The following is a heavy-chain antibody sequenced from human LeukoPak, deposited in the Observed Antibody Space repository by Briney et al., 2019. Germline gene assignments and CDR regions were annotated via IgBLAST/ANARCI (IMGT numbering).Heavy chain of an antibody. D-gene: IGHD5-24*01. Sequence: GGSLRLSCAASGFIFSSCAMNWVRQGPGKGLEWVSGISGSGGSTYYGDSVKGRFTISRDSSKNTVYLQMNSLRAEDAAVYYCAKADGSYKTLIDYWGKGTLVTVSS. V-gene: IGHV3-23*01. CDR1: GFIFSSCA. J-gene: IGHJ4*02. CDR2: ISGSGGST. CDR3: AKADGSYKTLIDY.